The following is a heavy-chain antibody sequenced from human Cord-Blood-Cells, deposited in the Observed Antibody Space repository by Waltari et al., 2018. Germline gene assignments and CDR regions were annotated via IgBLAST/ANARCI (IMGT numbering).Heavy chain of an antibody. CDR1: GGSIRSYY. CDR2: IYYSGST. Sequence: QVQLQESGPGLVKPSETLSLTCTVSGGSIRSYYWSWIRQPPGKGLEWIGYIYYSGSTNYNPSLKSRVTISVDTSKNQFSLKLSSVTAADTAVYYCAREAIWNYFDYWGQGTLVTVSS. V-gene: IGHV4-59*01. CDR3: AREAIWNYFDY. D-gene: IGHD1-1*01. J-gene: IGHJ4*02.